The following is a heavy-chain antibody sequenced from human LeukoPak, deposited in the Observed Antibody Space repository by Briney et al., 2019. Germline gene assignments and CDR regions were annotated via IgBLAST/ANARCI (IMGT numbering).Heavy chain of an antibody. D-gene: IGHD1-14*01. CDR3: AKPARTDYADY. CDR1: GFTFSSYA. V-gene: IGHV3-23*01. J-gene: IGHJ4*02. Sequence: PGGSLRLSCAASGFTFSSYAINWVRQAPGKGLEWVSSIIASGGSTYYADSVKGRFTISRDNSKNTLYLQMNSLRAEDTAVYYCAKPARTDYADYWGQGTLVTVSS. CDR2: IIASGGST.